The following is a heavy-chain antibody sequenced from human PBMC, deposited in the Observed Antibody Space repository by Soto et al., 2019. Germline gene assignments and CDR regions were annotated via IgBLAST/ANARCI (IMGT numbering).Heavy chain of an antibody. Sequence: ASVKVSCKASGYTFTSYDINWVRQATGQGLEWMGWMNPNSGNTGYAQKFQGRVTMTRNTSISTAYMELSSLRSEDTAVYYCVKDGERWLQFDYWGQGTLVTVSS. CDR3: VKDGERWLQFDY. D-gene: IGHD5-12*01. CDR1: GYTFTSYD. J-gene: IGHJ4*02. CDR2: MNPNSGNT. V-gene: IGHV1-8*01.